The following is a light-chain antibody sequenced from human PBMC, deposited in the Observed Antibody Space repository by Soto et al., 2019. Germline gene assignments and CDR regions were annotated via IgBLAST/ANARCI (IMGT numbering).Light chain of an antibody. CDR1: SSDVGGYNY. Sequence: QSVLTQPASVSGSPGQSITISCTVTSSDVGGYNYVSWYQQHPGKAPKLMIYDVSNRPSGVSNRFSGSKSGNTASLTISGLQAEDEADYYCSSYTSSFVVFGGGTKLTVL. J-gene: IGLJ2*01. CDR2: DVS. CDR3: SSYTSSFVV. V-gene: IGLV2-14*01.